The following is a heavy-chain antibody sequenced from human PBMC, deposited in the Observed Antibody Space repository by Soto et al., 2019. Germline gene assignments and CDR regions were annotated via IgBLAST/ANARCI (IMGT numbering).Heavy chain of an antibody. Sequence: EVQLVESGGGLVKPGGSLRLSCAASGFTFSSYSMNWVRQAPGKGLEWVSSISSSSSDIYYADSVKGRFTISRDNAKNSLYLQINSLRAEDTAVYYCARGRPMPHKRMDVWGQGTTVTVSS. CDR3: ARGRPMPHKRMDV. J-gene: IGHJ6*02. D-gene: IGHD2-2*01. V-gene: IGHV3-21*01. CDR1: GFTFSSYS. CDR2: ISSSSSDI.